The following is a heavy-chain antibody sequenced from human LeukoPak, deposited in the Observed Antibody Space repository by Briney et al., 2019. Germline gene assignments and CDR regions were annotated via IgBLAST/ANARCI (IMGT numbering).Heavy chain of an antibody. CDR3: ARGKGGIAAAAPPKNWYFDL. CDR1: GGSFSGYY. Sequence: SETLSLTCAVYGGSFSGYYWSWIRQPPGKGLEWTGEINHSGSTNYNPSLKSRVTISVDTSKNQFSLKLSSVTAADTAVYYCARGKGGIAAAAPPKNWYFDLWGRGTLVTVSS. CDR2: INHSGST. J-gene: IGHJ2*01. D-gene: IGHD6-13*01. V-gene: IGHV4-34*01.